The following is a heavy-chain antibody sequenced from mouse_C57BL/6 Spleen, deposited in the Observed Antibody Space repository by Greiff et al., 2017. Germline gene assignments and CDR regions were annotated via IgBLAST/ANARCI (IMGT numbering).Heavy chain of an antibody. CDR1: GYTFTSYW. CDR3: ARAGYYGYWYFDV. V-gene: IGHV1-55*01. CDR2: IYPGSGST. D-gene: IGHD2-3*01. J-gene: IGHJ1*03. Sequence: VQLQQSGPELVKPGASVKMSCKASGYTFTSYWITWVKQRPGQGLEWIGDIYPGSGSTNYNEKFKSKATLTVDTSSSTAYMQLSSLTSEDSAVYYCARAGYYGYWYFDVWGTGTTVTVSS.